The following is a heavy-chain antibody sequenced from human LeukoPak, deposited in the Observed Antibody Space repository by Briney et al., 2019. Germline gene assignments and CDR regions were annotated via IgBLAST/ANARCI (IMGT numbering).Heavy chain of an antibody. J-gene: IGHJ4*02. CDR3: AREDSSGWAGVYYFDY. Sequence: PGGSLRLSCAASGFSFSIYSVNWVRQAPGKGLEWVSSISSSSSYIYYADSVKGRFTISRDNAKNSLYLQMNSLRAEDTAVYYRAREDSSGWAGVYYFDYWGQGTLVILSS. D-gene: IGHD6-19*01. CDR2: ISSSSSYI. CDR1: GFSFSIYS. V-gene: IGHV3-21*01.